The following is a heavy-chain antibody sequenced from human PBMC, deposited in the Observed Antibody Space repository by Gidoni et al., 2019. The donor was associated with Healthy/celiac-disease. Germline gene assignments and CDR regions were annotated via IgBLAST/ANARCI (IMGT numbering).Heavy chain of an antibody. CDR2: IYHSGST. CDR3: ARSVIAAAADDAFDI. CDR1: GGSIRSSNW. D-gene: IGHD6-13*01. V-gene: IGHV4-4*02. J-gene: IGHJ3*02. Sequence: QVQLQESGPGLVKPSGTLSLTCAVSGGSIRSSNWWSWVRQPPGKGLEWIGEIYHSGSTNYNPSLKSRVTISVDKSKNQFSLKLSSVTAADTAVYYCARSVIAAAADDAFDIWGQGTMVTVSS.